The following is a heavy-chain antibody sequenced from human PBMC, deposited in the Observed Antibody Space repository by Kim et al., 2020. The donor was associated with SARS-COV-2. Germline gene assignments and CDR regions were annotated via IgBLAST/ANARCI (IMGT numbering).Heavy chain of an antibody. Sequence: GGSLRLSCAASGFTFSSYWMHWVRQAPGKGLVWVSRVSTDGSTTSYADSVKGLFTISRDNAKNTLYLQMNSLRAEDTAVYYCARKSTHYYDYLGQGTLVT. CDR3: ARKSTHYYDY. CDR1: GFTFSSYW. J-gene: IGHJ4*02. D-gene: IGHD2-15*01. CDR2: VSTDGSTT. V-gene: IGHV3-74*01.